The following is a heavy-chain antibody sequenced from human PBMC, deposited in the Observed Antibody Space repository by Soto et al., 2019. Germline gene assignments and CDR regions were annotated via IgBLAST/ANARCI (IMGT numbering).Heavy chain of an antibody. J-gene: IGHJ6*03. D-gene: IGHD3-9*01. Sequence: ASVKVSCKASGYTVTSYGISWVRQAPGQGLEWMGWISAYNGNTNYAQKLQGRVTMTTDTSTSTAYMELRSLRSDDTAVYYCARAAYYDILTGYYSTDYYMDVWGKGTTVTAP. CDR3: ARAAYYDILTGYYSTDYYMDV. CDR2: ISAYNGNT. CDR1: GYTVTSYG. V-gene: IGHV1-18*01.